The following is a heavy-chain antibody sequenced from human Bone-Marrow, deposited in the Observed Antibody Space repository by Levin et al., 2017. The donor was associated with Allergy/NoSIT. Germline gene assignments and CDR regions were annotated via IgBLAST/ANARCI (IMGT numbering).Heavy chain of an antibody. D-gene: IGHD3-9*01. V-gene: IGHV1-69*06. CDR1: GGTFSSYA. J-gene: IGHJ5*02. CDR2: IIPIFGTA. CDR3: ARAARYYDILTGYSEYNWFDP. Sequence: GASVKVSCKASGGTFSSYAISWVRQAPGQGLEWMGGIIPIFGTANYAQKFQGRVTITADKSTSTAYMELSSLRSEDTAVYYCARAARYYDILTGYSEYNWFDPWGQGTLVTVSS.